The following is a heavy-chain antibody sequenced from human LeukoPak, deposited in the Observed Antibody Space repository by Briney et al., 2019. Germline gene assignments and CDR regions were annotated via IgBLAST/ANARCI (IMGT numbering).Heavy chain of an antibody. V-gene: IGHV3-53*01. Sequence: GGSLRLSCSASGFSVDSSYMSWVRQAPGKGLEWVSVIYSNGKEYYAESANGRFTISRDISKNSLDLQMNRLRVEDTAVYYCARDRPTSGIDSWGQGTLVIVSS. J-gene: IGHJ5*01. CDR3: ARDRPTSGIDS. CDR2: IYSNGKE. D-gene: IGHD2-15*01. CDR1: GFSVDSSY.